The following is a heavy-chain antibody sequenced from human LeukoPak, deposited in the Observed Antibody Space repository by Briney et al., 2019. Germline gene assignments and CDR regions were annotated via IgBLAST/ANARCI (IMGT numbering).Heavy chain of an antibody. CDR1: GFSFSNYG. Sequence: PGGSLRLSCAASGFSFSNYGVHWVRQAPGKGLEWVTFMQYDGSVEFYADSVMGRFTISKDNSKNTVYLQMNSLRAEDTAVYYCAKGPDQLELHPSHMDVWDKGTTVTVSS. J-gene: IGHJ6*03. CDR3: AKGPDQLELHPSHMDV. D-gene: IGHD1-7*01. CDR2: MQYDGSVE. V-gene: IGHV3-30*02.